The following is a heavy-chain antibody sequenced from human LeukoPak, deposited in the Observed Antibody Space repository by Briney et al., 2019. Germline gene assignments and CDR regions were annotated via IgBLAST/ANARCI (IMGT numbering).Heavy chain of an antibody. CDR3: AKDSYDSSGYYV. CDR1: GFTFNNYG. V-gene: IGHV3-30*18. CDR2: ISYDGSNK. Sequence: PGKSLRLSCAASGFTFNNYGMHWVRQAPGKGLEWVAVISYDGSNKYYADSVKGRFTISRDNSKNTLYLQMNSLRAEDTAVYYCAKDSYDSSGYYVWGQGTLVTVSS. D-gene: IGHD3-22*01. J-gene: IGHJ4*02.